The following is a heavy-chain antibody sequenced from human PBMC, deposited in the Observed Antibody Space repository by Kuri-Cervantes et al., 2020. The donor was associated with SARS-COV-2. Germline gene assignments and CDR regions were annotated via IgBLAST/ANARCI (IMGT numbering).Heavy chain of an antibody. Sequence: GSLRLSCAASGFTFNTYSMDWVRQAPGKGLEWIGEVNHRGDTNYNPSLMGRVFISVGKSNSQFSLRLTSVTAADTAVYHCARAYGLLRYIYYMDVWGKGTTVTVSS. D-gene: IGHD3-9*01. J-gene: IGHJ6*04. V-gene: IGHV4-34*01. CDR1: GFTFNTYS. CDR2: VNHRGDT. CDR3: ARAYGLLRYIYYMDV.